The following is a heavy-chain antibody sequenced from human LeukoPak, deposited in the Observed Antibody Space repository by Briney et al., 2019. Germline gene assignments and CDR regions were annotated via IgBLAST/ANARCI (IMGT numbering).Heavy chain of an antibody. V-gene: IGHV1-8*03. CDR2: MNPNSGNT. CDR3: ARTPQWELGYWFDP. D-gene: IGHD1-26*01. CDR1: GDTFTSYD. J-gene: IGHJ5*02. Sequence: GASVKVSCKASGDTFTSYDINWVRQATGQGLEWMGWMNPNSGNTGYAQKFQGRVTITRNTSISTAYMELSSLRSEDTAVYYCARTPQWELGYWFDPWGQGTLVTVSS.